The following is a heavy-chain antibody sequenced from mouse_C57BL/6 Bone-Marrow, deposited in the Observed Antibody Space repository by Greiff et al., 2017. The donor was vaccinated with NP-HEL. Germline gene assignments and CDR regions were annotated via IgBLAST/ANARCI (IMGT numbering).Heavy chain of an antibody. Sequence: EVMLVESGGGLVQPGGSLSLSCAASGFTFTDYYMSWVRQPPGKALEWLGFIRNKANGYTTEYSASVKGRFTISRDNSQSILYLQMNALRAEDSATYYCARRQLRSLYFDYWGQGTTLTVSS. D-gene: IGHD6-1*01. V-gene: IGHV7-3*01. CDR2: IRNKANGYTT. CDR3: ARRQLRSLYFDY. CDR1: GFTFTDYY. J-gene: IGHJ2*01.